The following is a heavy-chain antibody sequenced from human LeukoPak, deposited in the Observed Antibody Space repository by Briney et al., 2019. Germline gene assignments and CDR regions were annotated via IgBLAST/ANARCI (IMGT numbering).Heavy chain of an antibody. Sequence: ASVKVSCKASGYTFTNYYMHWVRQAPGQGLEWMGIINPSGGSTNYAQKFQGRVTMTRDMSTSTVYMELSSLRSDDTAVYYCARDLGRLTFDYWGQGTLVTVSS. CDR2: INPSGGST. CDR3: ARDLGRLTFDY. J-gene: IGHJ4*02. CDR1: GYTFTNYY. D-gene: IGHD3-22*01. V-gene: IGHV1-46*01.